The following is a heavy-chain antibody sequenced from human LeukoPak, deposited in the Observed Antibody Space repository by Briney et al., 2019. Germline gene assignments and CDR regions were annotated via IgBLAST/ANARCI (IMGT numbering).Heavy chain of an antibody. J-gene: IGHJ4*02. Sequence: GGSLRLSCAASGFTFSSHWMHWVRQAPGKGLVWVSRINSDGSSTSYADSVKGRFTISRDNAKNTLYLQMNSLRAEDTAVHYCARVPYYYGSGSYYPYFDYWGQGTLVTVSS. V-gene: IGHV3-74*01. CDR1: GFTFSSHW. D-gene: IGHD3-10*01. CDR3: ARVPYYYGSGSYYPYFDY. CDR2: INSDGSST.